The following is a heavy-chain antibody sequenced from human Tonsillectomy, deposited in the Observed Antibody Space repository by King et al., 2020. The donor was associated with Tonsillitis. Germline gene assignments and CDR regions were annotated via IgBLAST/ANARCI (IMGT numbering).Heavy chain of an antibody. CDR1: GVFLADYA. CDR3: TKASCGGTCFLIDS. J-gene: IGHJ4*02. D-gene: IGHD2-15*01. V-gene: IGHV3-43*02. Sequence: VQLVESGGGMVQPGGSLRLSCAASGVFLADYAMHWVRQVPGKGLEWVSVISVDGASKYYADSVKGRFTISRDNSKNSLYLQMNSLTTEDTALYYCTKASCGGTCFLIDSWGQGALVTVSS. CDR2: ISVDGASK.